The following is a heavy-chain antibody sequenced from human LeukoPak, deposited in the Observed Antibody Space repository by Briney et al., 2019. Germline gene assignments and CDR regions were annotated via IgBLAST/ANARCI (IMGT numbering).Heavy chain of an antibody. CDR2: IIPIFGTA. CDR1: GGTFSSYA. J-gene: IGHJ4*02. Sequence: ASVKVSCKASGGTFSSYAISWVRQAPGQGLEWMGGIIPIFGTANYAQKFQGRVTITTDESTSTAYMELSSLRSEDTAVYYCARGGSIAARREGFFDYRGQGTLVTVSS. V-gene: IGHV1-69*05. CDR3: ARGGSIAARREGFFDY. D-gene: IGHD6-6*01.